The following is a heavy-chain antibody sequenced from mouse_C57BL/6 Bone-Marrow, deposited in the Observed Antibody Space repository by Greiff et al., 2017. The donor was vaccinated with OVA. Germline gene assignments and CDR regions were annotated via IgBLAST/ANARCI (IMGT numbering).Heavy chain of an antibody. Sequence: EVKLQESGPGLVKPSQSLSLTCSVTGYSITSGYYWNWIRQFPGNKLEWMGYISYDGSNNYNPSLKNRISITRDTSKNQFFLKLNSVTTEDTATYYCARVDYYGPDYFDYWGQGTTLTVSS. D-gene: IGHD1-1*01. V-gene: IGHV3-6*01. CDR3: ARVDYYGPDYFDY. CDR2: ISYDGSN. J-gene: IGHJ2*01. CDR1: GYSITSGYY.